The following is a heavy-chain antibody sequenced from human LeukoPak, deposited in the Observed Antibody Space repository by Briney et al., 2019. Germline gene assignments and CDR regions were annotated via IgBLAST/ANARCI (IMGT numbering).Heavy chain of an antibody. CDR3: TRPSYDSSVSGVVY. D-gene: IGHD3-22*01. J-gene: IGHJ4*02. Sequence: GGSLRLSCATSGFTFSGSAIHWVRQASGKGLEWVGRIRSKANGYATTDVAPVRGRFSISRDDSKNTAYLQMNSLKTEDTAVYYCTRPSYDSSVSGVVYWGQGTLVTVSS. CDR2: IRSKANGYAT. V-gene: IGHV3-73*01. CDR1: GFTFSGSA.